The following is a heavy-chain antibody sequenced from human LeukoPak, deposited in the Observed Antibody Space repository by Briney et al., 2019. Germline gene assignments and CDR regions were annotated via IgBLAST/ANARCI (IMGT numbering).Heavy chain of an antibody. CDR1: GFTFSSYE. V-gene: IGHV3-21*01. CDR3: ARDQGRYFDWLSSRYYMDV. J-gene: IGHJ6*03. CDR2: IGSSSTHI. D-gene: IGHD3-9*01. Sequence: GGSLRLSCAASGFTFSSYEMNWVRQAPGKGLEWVSSIGSSSTHIYYADSVKGRFTISRDNAKNSLYLQMNSLRAEDTAVYYCARDQGRYFDWLSSRYYMDVWGKGTTVTVSS.